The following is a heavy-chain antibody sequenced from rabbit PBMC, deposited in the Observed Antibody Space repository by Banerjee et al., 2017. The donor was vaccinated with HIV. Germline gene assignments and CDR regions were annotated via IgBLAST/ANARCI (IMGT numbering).Heavy chain of an antibody. J-gene: IGHJ4*01. CDR3: ARTYGFGDYDL. CDR1: GFSFSSSYW. V-gene: IGHV1S40*01. D-gene: IGHD2-1*01. Sequence: QSLEESGGDLVKPGASLTLTCTVSGFSFSSSYWICWVRQAPGKGLEWIACIYAGTGGSTYSASWAKGRFTISKTSSTTVTLQMTSLTAADTATYFCARTYGFGDYDLWGPGTLVTV. CDR2: IYAGTGGST.